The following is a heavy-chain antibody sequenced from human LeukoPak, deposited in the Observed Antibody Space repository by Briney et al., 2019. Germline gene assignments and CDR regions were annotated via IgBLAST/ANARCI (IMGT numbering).Heavy chain of an antibody. CDR1: GYTFTSFD. CDR3: AREFRVVAPTQGDDY. J-gene: IGHJ4*02. Sequence: ASVKVSCKASGYTFTSFDINWVRQAPGQGLEWMGWMDPNSANTGYAQKFQGRITMTRNTSRNTAYMELSSLRSEDTAVYYCAREFRVVAPTQGDDYWGQGTLVTVSS. D-gene: IGHD2-21*01. CDR2: MDPNSANT. V-gene: IGHV1-8*01.